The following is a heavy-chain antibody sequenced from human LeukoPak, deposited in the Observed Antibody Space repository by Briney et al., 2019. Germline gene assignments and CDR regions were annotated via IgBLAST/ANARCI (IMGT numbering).Heavy chain of an antibody. Sequence: ASVKVSCKASGGTFSSYAISWVRQAPGQGLEWMGRIIPILGIANYAQKFQGRVTITADKSTSTAYMELSSLRSEDTAVYYCAGEALNNWFDPWGQGTLVTVSS. CDR3: AGEALNNWFDP. CDR1: GGTFSSYA. J-gene: IGHJ5*02. CDR2: IIPILGIA. V-gene: IGHV1-69*04.